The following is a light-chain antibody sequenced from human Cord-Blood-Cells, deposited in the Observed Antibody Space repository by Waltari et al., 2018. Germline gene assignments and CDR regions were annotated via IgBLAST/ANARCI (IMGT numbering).Light chain of an antibody. CDR1: QSISSY. J-gene: IGKJ2*01. Sequence: IQMTQSPSSLSASVGDRVTITCRASQSISSYLNWYQQKPRKAPKLLIYAASSLQSGVPSRFSGSGSGTDFTRNISSLQPEDFATYYCQQSYSTPYTFGQGTKLEIK. V-gene: IGKV1-39*01. CDR2: AAS. CDR3: QQSYSTPYT.